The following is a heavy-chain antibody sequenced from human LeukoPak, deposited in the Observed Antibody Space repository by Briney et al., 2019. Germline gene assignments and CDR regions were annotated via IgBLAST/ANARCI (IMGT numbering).Heavy chain of an antibody. CDR2: ITGDGGST. V-gene: IGHV3-43*02. J-gene: IGHJ4*02. D-gene: IGHD3-22*01. CDR3: AKGYHYDSSGYYYLDY. Sequence: GGSLRLSCAASGFTFDDYAMHWVRQAPGKGLEWVSFITGDGGSTYYADSVKGRFTISRDNSKNSLYLQMNSLRTQDTALYYCAKGYHYDSSGYYYLDYWGQGTLVTVSS. CDR1: GFTFDDYA.